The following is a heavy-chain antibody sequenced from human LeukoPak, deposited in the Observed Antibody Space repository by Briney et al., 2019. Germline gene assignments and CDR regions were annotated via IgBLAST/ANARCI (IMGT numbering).Heavy chain of an antibody. CDR1: GGSISSGGYS. V-gene: IGHV4-30-2*01. D-gene: IGHD5-12*01. J-gene: IGHJ6*02. CDR2: IYHSGST. CDR3: ARRRGYSGYEGYYYGMDV. Sequence: SETLSLTCAVSGGSISSGGYSWSWIRQPPGKGLEWIGYIYHSGSTYYNPSLKSRVTISVDRSKNQSSLKLSSVTAADTAVYYCARRRGYSGYEGYYYGMDVWGQGTTVTVSS.